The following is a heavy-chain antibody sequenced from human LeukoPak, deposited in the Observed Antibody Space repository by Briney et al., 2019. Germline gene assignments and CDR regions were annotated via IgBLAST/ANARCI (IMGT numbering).Heavy chain of an antibody. CDR3: ARHRAYSSSSPFDY. D-gene: IGHD6-6*01. CDR2: IYHSGST. V-gene: IGHV4-4*02. CDR1: GGSISSSNW. Sequence: SGTLSLTCAVSGGSISSSNWWSWVRQPPGKGLEWIGEIYHSGSTNYNPSLKSRVTMFVDMSKNQFSLRLSSVTAADTAVYYCARHRAYSSSSPFDYWGQGTLVTVSS. J-gene: IGHJ4*02.